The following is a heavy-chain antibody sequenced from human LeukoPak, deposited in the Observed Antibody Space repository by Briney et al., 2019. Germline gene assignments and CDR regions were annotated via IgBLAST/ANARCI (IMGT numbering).Heavy chain of an antibody. CDR2: IIPIFGTA. CDR1: GGTFSSYA. J-gene: IGHJ4*02. Sequence: SVKVSCKASGGTFSSYAISWVRQAPGQGLEWMGGIIPIFGTANYAQKFQGRVTITTDESTSPAYMELSSLRSEDTAVYYCAREIAAAGTVGIWGQGALVTVSS. D-gene: IGHD6-13*01. CDR3: AREIAAAGTVGI. V-gene: IGHV1-69*05.